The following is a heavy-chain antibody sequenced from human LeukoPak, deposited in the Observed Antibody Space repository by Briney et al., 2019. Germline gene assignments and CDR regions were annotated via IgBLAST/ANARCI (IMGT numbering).Heavy chain of an antibody. CDR2: IGATGNS. CDR3: AKRGDRSGHYLYFES. J-gene: IGHJ4*02. V-gene: IGHV3-23*01. Sequence: GGSLRLSCAASGFTFTAYAMSWVRRGPGKGLEWVSTIGATGNSYYADSVKGRFTISRDTSKNTLDLHMSSLRAEDTAVYYCAKRGDRSGHYLYFESWGQGTLVSVSS. CDR1: GFTFTAYA. D-gene: IGHD3-3*01.